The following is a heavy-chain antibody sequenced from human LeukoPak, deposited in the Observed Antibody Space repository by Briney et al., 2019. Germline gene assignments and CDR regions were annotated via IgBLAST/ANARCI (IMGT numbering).Heavy chain of an antibody. V-gene: IGHV3-30*02. J-gene: IGHJ3*02. CDR3: AKLSDSDRIAVAGSDAFDI. D-gene: IGHD6-19*01. Sequence: PGGSLRLSCAASGFTFSSYGMHWVRQAPGKGLEWVAFIRYDGRNKYYADSVKRRFTISRDNSKNTLYLQMNSLRAEDTAVYYCAKLSDSDRIAVAGSDAFDIWGQGTMVTVSS. CDR1: GFTFSSYG. CDR2: IRYDGRNK.